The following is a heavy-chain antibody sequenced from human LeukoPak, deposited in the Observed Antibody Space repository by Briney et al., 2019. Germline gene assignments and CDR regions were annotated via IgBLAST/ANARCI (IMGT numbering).Heavy chain of an antibody. V-gene: IGHV4-59*12. Sequence: PSETLSLTCSVSGGSISSYYWSWIRQPPGKGLEWIGYISYSGSTNYNPSLKSRVTMSVDTSKNQFSLKLSSVTAADTAVYYCARDSSGWEWWFDPWGQGTLVTVSS. CDR1: GGSISSYY. D-gene: IGHD6-19*01. CDR2: ISYSGST. J-gene: IGHJ5*02. CDR3: ARDSSGWEWWFDP.